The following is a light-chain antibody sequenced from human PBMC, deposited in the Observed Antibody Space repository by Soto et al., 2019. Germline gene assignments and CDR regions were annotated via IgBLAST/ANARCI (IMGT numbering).Light chain of an antibody. CDR3: QQSHNWPLT. Sequence: EIVMTQSPATLSVSPGERATLSCRASQSVSSYLAWYQQKPGQAPRLLIYGPSTRATGIPARFSGSGSGTEFSLTISSLQSEDFAVYYCQQSHNWPLTFGGGTKVEVK. J-gene: IGKJ4*01. CDR1: QSVSSY. CDR2: GPS. V-gene: IGKV3-15*01.